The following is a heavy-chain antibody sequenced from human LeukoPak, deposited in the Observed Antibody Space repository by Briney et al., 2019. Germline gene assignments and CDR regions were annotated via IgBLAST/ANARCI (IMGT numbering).Heavy chain of an antibody. CDR3: ARSGQLLLNYFDY. V-gene: IGHV1-69*04. J-gene: IGHJ4*02. D-gene: IGHD2-15*01. CDR2: IIPILGIA. CDR1: GGTFSSYA. Sequence: ASVKVSCKASGGTFSSYAISWVRQAPGQGLEWMGRIIPILGIANYAQKFQGRVTITADKSTSTAYMELSSLRSEDTAVYYCARSGQLLLNYFDYWGQGTLVTVSS.